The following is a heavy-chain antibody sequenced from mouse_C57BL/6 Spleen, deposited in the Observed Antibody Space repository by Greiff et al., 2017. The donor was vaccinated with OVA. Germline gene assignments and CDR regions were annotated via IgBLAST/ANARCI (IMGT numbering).Heavy chain of an antibody. V-gene: IGHV5-17*01. J-gene: IGHJ4*01. CDR1: GFTFSDYG. D-gene: IGHD1-1*01. CDR3: ARKGYYGSSYPYYYAMDY. Sequence: EVHLVESGGGLVKPGGSLKLSCAASGFTFSDYGMHWVRQAPEKGLEWVAYISSGSSTIYYADTVKGRFTISRDNAKNTLFLQMTSLRSEDTAMYYCARKGYYGSSYPYYYAMDYWGQGTSVTVSS. CDR2: ISSGSSTI.